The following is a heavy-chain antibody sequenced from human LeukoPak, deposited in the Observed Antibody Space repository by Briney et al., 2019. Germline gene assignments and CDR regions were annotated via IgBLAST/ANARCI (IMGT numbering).Heavy chain of an antibody. V-gene: IGHV4-4*07. J-gene: IGHJ5*02. CDR2: IYTSGST. CDR1: VDSLSSYY. CDR3: ARVGSSRSAAGTTNWFDP. D-gene: IGHD6-13*01. Sequence: PSETLSLTCTVSVDSLSSYYWSWIRQPAGKGLEWIGRIYTSGSTNYNPSLKSRVTMSVDTSKNQFSLKLSSVTAADTAVYYCARVGSSRSAAGTTNWFDPWGQGTLVTVSS.